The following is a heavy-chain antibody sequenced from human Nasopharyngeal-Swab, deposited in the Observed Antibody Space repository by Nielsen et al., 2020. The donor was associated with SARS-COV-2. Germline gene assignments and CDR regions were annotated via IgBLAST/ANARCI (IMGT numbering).Heavy chain of an antibody. CDR2: IYYSGST. V-gene: IGHV4-31*02. CDR3: ARDRVVPAAMWAYYYYYGMGV. D-gene: IGHD2-2*01. J-gene: IGHJ6*02. Sequence: PGKGLEWIGYIYYSGSTYYNPSPKSRVTISVDTSKNQFSLKLSSVTAADTAVYYCARDRVVPAAMWAYYYYYGMGVWGQGTTVTVSS.